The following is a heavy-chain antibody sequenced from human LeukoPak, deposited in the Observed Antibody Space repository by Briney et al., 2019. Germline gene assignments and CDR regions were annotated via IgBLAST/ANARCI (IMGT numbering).Heavy chain of an antibody. CDR3: VRRAPGYSNGWLDY. D-gene: IGHD6-19*01. CDR1: GFTFSSYT. J-gene: IGHJ4*02. V-gene: IGHV3-64*01. CDR2: ISSSGGSA. Sequence: PGGSLRLSCAASGFTFSSYTMHWFRQAPGKGLEYVSAISSSGGSAFYANSVKGRFTISRDNFKSTLYLQMGSLRAEDMALYYCVRRAPGYSNGWLDYWGQGTLVTVSS.